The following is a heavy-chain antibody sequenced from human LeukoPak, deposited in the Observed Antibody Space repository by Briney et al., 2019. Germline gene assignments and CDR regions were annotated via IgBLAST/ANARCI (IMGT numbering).Heavy chain of an antibody. J-gene: IGHJ5*02. Sequence: GGSLRLSCAASGFTFSSYSMNWVRQAPGKGLEWVSSISSSSSYIYYADSVKGRFTISRDNAKNSLYLQMNSLRAEDTAVYYCARVGRSSTSCRNWFDPWGQGTLVTVSS. CDR2: ISSSSSYI. CDR3: ARVGRSSTSCRNWFDP. V-gene: IGHV3-21*01. CDR1: GFTFSSYS. D-gene: IGHD2-2*01.